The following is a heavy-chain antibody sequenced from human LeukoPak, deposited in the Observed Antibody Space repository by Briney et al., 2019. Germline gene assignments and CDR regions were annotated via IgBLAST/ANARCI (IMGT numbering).Heavy chain of an antibody. D-gene: IGHD4-17*01. V-gene: IGHV1-46*01. J-gene: IGHJ6*02. Sequence: ASVKVSCKASGYTFTSYYTHWVRQAPGQGLEWMGIINPSGGSTSYAQKFQGRVTMTRDTSTSTVYMELSSLRSEDTAVYYCARGYGHNYGDYYYGMDVWGQGTTVTVSS. CDR3: ARGYGHNYGDYYYGMDV. CDR2: INPSGGST. CDR1: GYTFTSYY.